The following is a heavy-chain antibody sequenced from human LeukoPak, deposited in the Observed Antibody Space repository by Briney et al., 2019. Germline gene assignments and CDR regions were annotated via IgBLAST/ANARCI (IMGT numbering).Heavy chain of an antibody. CDR1: GSSISSYH. D-gene: IGHD3-10*01. J-gene: IGHJ4*02. V-gene: IGHV4-59*08. CDR2: IYYSGST. CDR3: ARQRPYYYGSGSYYHDY. Sequence: SETLSLTCTVSGSSISSYHWSWIRQPPGKGLEWIGYIYYSGSTNYNPSLKSRVTISVDTSKNHFSLKLSSVTAADTAVYYCARQRPYYYGSGSYYHDYWGQGTLVTVSS.